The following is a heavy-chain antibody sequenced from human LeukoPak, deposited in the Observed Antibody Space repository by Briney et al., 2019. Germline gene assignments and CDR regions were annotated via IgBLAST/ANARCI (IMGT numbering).Heavy chain of an antibody. CDR1: GFSISSGHY. CDR3: AKIFIRNVYPSYFAC. V-gene: IGHV4-38-2*02. J-gene: IGHJ4*02. Sequence: SETLSLTCTVSGFSISSGHYWGWVRQPPGAGLEWIGSVYQSGTTYYNPSLKSRVTTSVDMSKNQFSLRLRPVTAADTAVYYCAKIFIRNVYPSYFACWAQGTRVTVSS. CDR2: VYQSGTT. D-gene: IGHD3-10*01.